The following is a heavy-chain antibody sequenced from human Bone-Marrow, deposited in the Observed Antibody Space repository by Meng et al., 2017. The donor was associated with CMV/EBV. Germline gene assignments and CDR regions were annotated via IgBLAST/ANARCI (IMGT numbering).Heavy chain of an antibody. D-gene: IGHD3-10*01. J-gene: IGHJ4*02. CDR3: ARELGWEFADY. CDR1: GYTFTSYG. Sequence: ASVKVSCKASGYTFTSYGISWVRQATGQGLEWMGWMNPNSGNTGYAQKFQGRVTMTRNTSISTAYMELSSLRSEDTAVYYCARELGWEFADYWGQGTLVTVSS. V-gene: IGHV1-8*02. CDR2: MNPNSGNT.